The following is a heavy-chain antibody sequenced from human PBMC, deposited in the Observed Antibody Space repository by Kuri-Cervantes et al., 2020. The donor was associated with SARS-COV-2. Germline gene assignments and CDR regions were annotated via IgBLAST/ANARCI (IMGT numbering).Heavy chain of an antibody. V-gene: IGHV3-30*02. D-gene: IGHD3-3*01. J-gene: IGHJ4*02. CDR1: GFTFSSYG. Sequence: GGSLRLSCAASGFTFSSYGMHWVRQAPGKGLEWVAFIRYDGSNKYYADSVKGRFTISRDNSKNTLYLQMNSLRAEDTAVYYCARERGGFWSGYPDYWGQGTLVTVSS. CDR3: ARERGGFWSGYPDY. CDR2: IRYDGSNK.